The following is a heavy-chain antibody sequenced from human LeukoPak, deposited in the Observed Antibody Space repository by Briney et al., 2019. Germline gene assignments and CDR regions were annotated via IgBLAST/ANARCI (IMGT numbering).Heavy chain of an antibody. Sequence: GGSLRLSCAASGFTFSSYGMHWVRQAPGKGLEWVAVIWYDGSNKYYADAVKGRFTISRDNSKNTLYLQMNSLRAEDTAVYYXARGDSSTTRXXFDYWGQGTLXTXXS. CDR1: GFTFSSYG. V-gene: IGHV3-33*01. CDR2: IWYDGSNK. J-gene: IGHJ4*02. CDR3: ARGDSSTTRXXFDY. D-gene: IGHD6-13*01.